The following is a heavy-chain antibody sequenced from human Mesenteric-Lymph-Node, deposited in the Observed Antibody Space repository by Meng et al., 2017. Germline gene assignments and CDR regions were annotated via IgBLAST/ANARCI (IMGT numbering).Heavy chain of an antibody. Sequence: VPLLESGGGLFKPGGSLRLSWAASGFTFSSYWMHWVRQAPGKGLVWVSRINSDGSSTNYADSVKGRFTISRDRAKNTLYLQMNSLRAEDTAVYYCARGLKGNPFDYWGQGTLVTVSS. V-gene: IGHV3-74*01. CDR3: ARGLKGNPFDY. D-gene: IGHD4-23*01. CDR1: GFTFSSYW. J-gene: IGHJ4*02. CDR2: INSDGSST.